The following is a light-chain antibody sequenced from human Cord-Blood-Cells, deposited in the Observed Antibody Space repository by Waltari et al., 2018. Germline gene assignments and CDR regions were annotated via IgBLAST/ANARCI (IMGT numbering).Light chain of an antibody. V-gene: IGLV2-14*01. CDR3: SSYTSSSTYV. Sequence: QSALTQPASVSGSPGQSITISCTGTSCDVGGYNYVSWYQQHPGKAPKRIIYDVSNRPSGVSNRFSGSKSGNTASLTISGLQAEDEADYYCSSYTSSSTYVFGTGTKVTVL. CDR2: DVS. CDR1: SCDVGGYNY. J-gene: IGLJ1*01.